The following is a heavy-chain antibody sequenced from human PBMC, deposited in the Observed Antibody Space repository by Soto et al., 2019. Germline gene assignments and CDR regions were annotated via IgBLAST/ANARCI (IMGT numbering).Heavy chain of an antibody. CDR1: GGSFSGYY. J-gene: IGHJ4*02. D-gene: IGHD1-1*01. V-gene: IGHV4-34*01. Sequence: SETLSLTCAVYGGSFSGYYWSWIRQPPGKGLEWIGEINHSGSTNYNPSLKSRVTISVDTSKNQLSLKLRSVTAADTAVYYCARHWNYLGYWGQGTLVTVS. CDR3: ARHWNYLGY. CDR2: INHSGST.